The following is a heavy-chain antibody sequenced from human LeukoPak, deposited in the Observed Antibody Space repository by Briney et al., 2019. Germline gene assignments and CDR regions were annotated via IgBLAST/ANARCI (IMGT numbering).Heavy chain of an antibody. J-gene: IGHJ5*02. CDR3: ARDLSVYYYGSGSYYNGGNWFDP. D-gene: IGHD3-10*01. CDR2: ISAYNGNT. CDR1: GYALTSYG. V-gene: IGHV1-18*01. Sequence: GASVKVSCKASGYALTSYGISWVRQAPGQGLEWMGWISAYNGNTNYAQKLQGRVTMTTDTSTSTAYMELRSLRSDDTAVYYCARDLSVYYYGSGSYYNGGNWFDPWGQGTLVTVSS.